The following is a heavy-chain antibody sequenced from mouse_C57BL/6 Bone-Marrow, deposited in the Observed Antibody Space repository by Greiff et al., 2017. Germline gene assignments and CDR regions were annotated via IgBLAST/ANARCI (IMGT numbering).Heavy chain of an antibody. V-gene: IGHV5-16*01. CDR1: GFTFSDYY. CDR2: INYDGSST. J-gene: IGHJ4*01. D-gene: IGHD2-2*01. Sequence: EVMLVESEGGLVQPGSSMKLSCTASGFTFSDYYMAWVRQVPEKGLEWVANINYDGSSTYYLDSLKSRFIISRDNAKNILYLQMSSLKSEDTATYYCARGGYDGRDYYAMDYWGQGTSVTVSS. CDR3: ARGGYDGRDYYAMDY.